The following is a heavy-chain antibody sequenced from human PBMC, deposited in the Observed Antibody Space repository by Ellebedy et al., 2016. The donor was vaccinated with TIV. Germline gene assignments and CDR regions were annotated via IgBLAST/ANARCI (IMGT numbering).Heavy chain of an antibody. J-gene: IGHJ5*02. CDR3: VKAWHSSSWYSNWFDP. CDR2: ISSNGVTT. Sequence: GGSLRLSCSVSGFTFSSYAMHWVRQAPGKGLQYVSAISSNGVTTDYADPVEGRFTISRDNSKNTLYLQMRSLRPEDTAVYYCVKAWHSSSWYSNWFDPWGQGTLVIVSS. V-gene: IGHV3-64D*09. CDR1: GFTFSSYA. D-gene: IGHD6-13*01.